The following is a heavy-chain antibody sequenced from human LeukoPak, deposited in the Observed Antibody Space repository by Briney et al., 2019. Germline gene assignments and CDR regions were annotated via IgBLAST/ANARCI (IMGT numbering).Heavy chain of an antibody. Sequence: SETLSLTCSVSGDSITGHYLTWIRQPPGNGLEWIGYISHIGSTNYNPSLKSRVTISVDTSKNQFSLKLTSVTAADTALYYCARDRISINALDMWGQGTMDTVYS. D-gene: IGHD2-21*01. J-gene: IGHJ3*02. V-gene: IGHV4-59*11. CDR2: ISHIGST. CDR1: GDSITGHY. CDR3: ARDRISINALDM.